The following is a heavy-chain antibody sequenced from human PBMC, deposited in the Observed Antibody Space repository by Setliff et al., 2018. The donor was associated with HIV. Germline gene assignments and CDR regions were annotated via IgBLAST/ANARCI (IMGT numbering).Heavy chain of an antibody. V-gene: IGHV3-21*06. J-gene: IGHJ4*02. D-gene: IGHD2-15*01. CDR1: GFTFITST. CDR3: AAVFTGEPGRSLDY. CDR2: ISSSGTYI. Sequence: GGSLRLSCVVSGFTFITSTMNWVRQAPGKGLEWVASISSSGTYIHSADSVKGRFSISRDNAQNSLSLQMGSLRPEGTAVYYCAAVFTGEPGRSLDYWGPGTLVTVSS.